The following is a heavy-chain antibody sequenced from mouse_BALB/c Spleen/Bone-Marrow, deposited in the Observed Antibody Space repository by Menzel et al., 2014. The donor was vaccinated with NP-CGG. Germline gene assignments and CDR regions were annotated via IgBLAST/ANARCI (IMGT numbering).Heavy chain of an antibody. CDR2: ICAGGST. V-gene: IGHV2-9*02. J-gene: IGHJ4*01. Sequence: VHLVESGPGLVAPSQSLSITCTVSGFSLTNYGVHWVRQPPGKGLEWLGVICAGGSTNYNSALMSRLSISKDNSKSQVFLKMNSLQTDDTAMYYCARPYYGLYAMDYWGQGTSVTVSS. D-gene: IGHD1-2*01. CDR3: ARPYYGLYAMDY. CDR1: GFSLTNYG.